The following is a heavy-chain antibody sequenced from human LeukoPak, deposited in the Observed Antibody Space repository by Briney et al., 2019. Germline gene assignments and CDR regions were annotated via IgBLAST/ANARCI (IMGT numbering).Heavy chain of an antibody. CDR2: IYYSGST. V-gene: IGHV4-59*01. J-gene: IGHJ6*02. D-gene: IGHD1-14*01. CDR1: GGSISSYY. CDR3: VRGYGSLYYYYGMDV. Sequence: SETLSLTCTVSGGSISSYYWSWIRQPPGKGLEWIGYIYYSGSTNYNPSLKSRVTISVDTSKNQFSLKLSSVTAADTAVYYCVRGYGSLYYYYGMDVWGQGTTVTVSS.